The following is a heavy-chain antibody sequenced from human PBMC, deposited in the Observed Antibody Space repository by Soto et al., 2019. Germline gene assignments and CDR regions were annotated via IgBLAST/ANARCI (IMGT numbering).Heavy chain of an antibody. CDR3: AAWVITFGGVIANYYYGMDV. CDR1: GYTFSSYG. CDR2: ISAYNGNK. J-gene: IGHJ6*02. D-gene: IGHD3-16*02. Sequence: ASVKVSCKASGYTFSSYGISWVRQAPGQGLEWMGWISAYNGNKKYAQKLQGRVTMTTDTSTSTAYMELSSLRSEDTAVYYCAAWVITFGGVIANYYYGMDVWG. V-gene: IGHV1-18*01.